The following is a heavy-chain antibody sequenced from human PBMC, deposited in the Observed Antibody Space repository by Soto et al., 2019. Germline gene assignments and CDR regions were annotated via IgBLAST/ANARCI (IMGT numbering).Heavy chain of an antibody. V-gene: IGHV3-23*01. Sequence: PGGSLRLSCAASGFTFSDYGMSWVRQAPGKGLEGVAVVSGSGGSTSYADSVKGRFTISRDNAKNTLYLQMNSLRSEDTAVYYCARDGQLPQDYWGQGTLVTVSS. CDR3: ARDGQLPQDY. J-gene: IGHJ4*02. D-gene: IGHD2-2*01. CDR2: VSGSGGST. CDR1: GFTFSDYG.